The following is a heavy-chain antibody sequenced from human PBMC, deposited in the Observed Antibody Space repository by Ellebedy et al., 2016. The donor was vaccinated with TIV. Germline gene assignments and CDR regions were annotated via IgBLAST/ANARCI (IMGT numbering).Heavy chain of an antibody. D-gene: IGHD6-13*01. CDR3: ARGGTLIAAVYSGGMDV. CDR1: GYTFTSYG. Sequence: ASVKVSCKASGYTFTSYGISWVRQAPGQGLEWMGWISAYNGNTNYAQKLQGRVTMTTDTPTSTAYMELRSLRSDDTAVYYCARGGTLIAAVYSGGMDVWGQGTTVTVSS. J-gene: IGHJ6*02. V-gene: IGHV1-18*04. CDR2: ISAYNGNT.